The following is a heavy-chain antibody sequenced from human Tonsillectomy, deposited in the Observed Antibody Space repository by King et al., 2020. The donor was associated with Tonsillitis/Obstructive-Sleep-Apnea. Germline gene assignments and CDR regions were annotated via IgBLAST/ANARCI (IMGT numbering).Heavy chain of an antibody. D-gene: IGHD1-26*01. J-gene: IGHJ4*02. CDR1: GFTFSNYA. CDR3: ARQQWEFFRLNYFDL. Sequence: VQLVESGGGLVQPGGSLRLSCAASGFTFSNYAVSWVRQAPGQGPEWVSAISDSGGSKYYADSVRGRFTISRDNSKNTLYLQMDSLRAADTATYFCARQQWEFFRLNYFDLWGQGTLVTVSS. V-gene: IGHV3-23*04. CDR2: ISDSGGSK.